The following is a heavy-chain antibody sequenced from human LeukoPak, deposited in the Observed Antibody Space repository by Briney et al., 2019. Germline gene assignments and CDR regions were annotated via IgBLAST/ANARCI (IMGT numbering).Heavy chain of an antibody. D-gene: IGHD3-16*01. CDR1: GFTFSSYE. V-gene: IGHV3-48*03. Sequence: GGSLRLSCAASGFTFSSYEVHWVRQPPGKGLEWVSYISTSGSTIYYPDSVKGRFTISRDNAKNSLYLQMNSLRAEDTAVYYCAKIARDLGGVFDYWGQGTLVTVSS. CDR3: AKIARDLGGVFDY. CDR2: ISTSGSTI. J-gene: IGHJ4*02.